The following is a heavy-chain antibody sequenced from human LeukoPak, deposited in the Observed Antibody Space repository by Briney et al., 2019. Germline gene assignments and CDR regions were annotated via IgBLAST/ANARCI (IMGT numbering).Heavy chain of an antibody. J-gene: IGHJ4*02. V-gene: IGHV1-18*01. CDR2: ISTYNGNT. D-gene: IGHD4-17*01. CDR3: ARGDDYGDYWGLY. Sequence: GASVKVSCKASGYTLTKYGITWVRQAPGQGLEWMGWISTYNGNTNYAQKLQGRVTMTTDTSTSTAYMELRSLISDDAAVYYCARGDDYGDYWGLYWGQGTLVTASS. CDR1: GYTLTKYG.